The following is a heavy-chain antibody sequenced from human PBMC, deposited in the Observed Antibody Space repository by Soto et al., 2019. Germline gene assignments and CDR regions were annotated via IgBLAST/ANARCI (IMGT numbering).Heavy chain of an antibody. J-gene: IGHJ4*02. CDR3: ARDSSGYQPFDY. V-gene: IGHV1-69*13. CDR1: GGTFSSYA. CDR2: IIPIFGTA. Sequence: SVKVSCKSSGGTFSSYAISWVRQAPGQGLEWMGGIIPIFGTANYAQKFQGRVTITADESTSTAYMELSSLRSEDTAVYYCARDSSGYQPFDYCGKATLVPVSS. D-gene: IGHD3-22*01.